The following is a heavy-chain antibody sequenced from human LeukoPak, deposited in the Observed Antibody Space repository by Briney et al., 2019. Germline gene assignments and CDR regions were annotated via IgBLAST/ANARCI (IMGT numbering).Heavy chain of an antibody. CDR2: INHSGST. CDR1: GGSFSGYY. Sequence: SETLSLTCAVYGGSFSGYYWSWIRQPPGKGLEWIGEINHSGSTNYNPSLKSRVTISVDTSKNQFSLKLSSVTAADTAAYYCARKFNSRYFDLWGRGTLVTVSS. D-gene: IGHD4-23*01. CDR3: ARKFNSRYFDL. J-gene: IGHJ2*01. V-gene: IGHV4-34*01.